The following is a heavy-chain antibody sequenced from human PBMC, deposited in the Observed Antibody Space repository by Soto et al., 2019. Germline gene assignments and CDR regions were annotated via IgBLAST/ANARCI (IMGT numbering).Heavy chain of an antibody. CDR3: AREMTTVAGIYYYYYMDV. CDR1: GGSISSSSYY. CDR2: IYYSGST. V-gene: IGHV4-39*02. D-gene: IGHD4-4*01. J-gene: IGHJ6*03. Sequence: SETLSLTCTVSGGSISSSSYYWGWIRQPPGKGLEWIGSIYYSGSTYYNPSLKSRVTISVDTSKNQFSLKLSSVTAADTAVYYCAREMTTVAGIYYYYYMDVWGKGTTVTVSS.